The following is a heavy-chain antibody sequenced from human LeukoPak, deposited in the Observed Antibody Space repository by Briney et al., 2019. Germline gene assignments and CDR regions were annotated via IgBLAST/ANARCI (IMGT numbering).Heavy chain of an antibody. CDR3: ARGSAGTTYNWFDA. V-gene: IGHV3-21*06. CDR2: ISTGSTFI. D-gene: IGHD1-7*01. Sequence: GGSLRLSWVASGFTFTSYSMNWVRQAPEKGLEWVSSISTGSTFIYHADSVKGRFTISRDNAENSVYLQMNSLRAEDTAVYYCARGSAGTTYNWFDAWGQGTLVTVSS. CDR1: GFTFTSYS. J-gene: IGHJ5*02.